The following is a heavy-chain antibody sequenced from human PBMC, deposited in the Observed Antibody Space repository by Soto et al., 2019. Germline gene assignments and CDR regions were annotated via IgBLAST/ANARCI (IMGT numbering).Heavy chain of an antibody. J-gene: IGHJ6*02. V-gene: IGHV1-69*12. CDR1: GGTFSSYA. CDR2: IIPIFGTA. CDR3: ARVELVLRSDRPWGMDV. D-gene: IGHD1-7*01. Sequence: QVQLVQSGAEVKKPGSSVKVSCKASGGTFSSYAISWVRQAPGQGLEWMGGIIPIFGTANYAQKFQGRVTITADEPTSTAHLELSSLSSKDTAVYYCARVELVLRSDRPWGMDVWGPGTTVTVSS.